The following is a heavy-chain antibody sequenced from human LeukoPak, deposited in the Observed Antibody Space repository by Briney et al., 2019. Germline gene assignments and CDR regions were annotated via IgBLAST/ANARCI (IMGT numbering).Heavy chain of an antibody. CDR3: AKIYCTSTDCYYDY. CDR2: IKQDGSAK. J-gene: IGHJ4*02. CDR1: GFTFSSYW. D-gene: IGHD2-2*01. Sequence: GGSLRLSCAASGFTFSSYWMSWVRQAPGKGLEWVANIKQDGSAKYYMDSVKGRFTISRDSAKNSLYLQMNSLRAEDTAVYYCAKIYCTSTDCYYDYWGQGTLVTVFS. V-gene: IGHV3-7*01.